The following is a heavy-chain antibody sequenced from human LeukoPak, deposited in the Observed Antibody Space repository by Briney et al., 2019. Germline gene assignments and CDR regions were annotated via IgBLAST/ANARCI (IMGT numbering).Heavy chain of an antibody. D-gene: IGHD1-26*01. Sequence: AASVKVSCKASGGTFSSYAISWVRQAPGQGLEWMGGIIPIFGTANYAQKFQGRVTITTDESTSTAYMELSSLRSEDTAVYYCAREPVGATSLYFDYWGQGTLVTVSS. J-gene: IGHJ4*02. V-gene: IGHV1-69*05. CDR2: IIPIFGTA. CDR3: AREPVGATSLYFDY. CDR1: GGTFSSYA.